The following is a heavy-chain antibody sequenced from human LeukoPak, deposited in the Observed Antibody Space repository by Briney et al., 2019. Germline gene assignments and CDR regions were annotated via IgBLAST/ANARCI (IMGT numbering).Heavy chain of an antibody. CDR1: GFTVSSNY. V-gene: IGHV3-21*01. CDR2: ISSSSSYI. D-gene: IGHD6-6*01. Sequence: GGSLRLSCAASGFTVSSNYMSWVRKAPGKGLEWVSSISSSSSYIYYADSVKGRFTISRDNAKNSLYLQMNSLRAEDTAVYYCARDQFRGSSSPNFDYWGQGTLVTVSS. J-gene: IGHJ4*02. CDR3: ARDQFRGSSSPNFDY.